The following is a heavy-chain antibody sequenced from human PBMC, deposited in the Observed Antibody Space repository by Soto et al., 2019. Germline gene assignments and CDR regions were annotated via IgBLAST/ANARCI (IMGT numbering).Heavy chain of an antibody. V-gene: IGHV1-58*01. D-gene: IGHD5-12*01. CDR3: AAASRGYFDYYYGMDV. J-gene: IGHJ6*02. CDR2: IVVGSGNT. CDR1: GHSFRSTT. Sequence: PVKVSCKASGHSFRSTTVQWVRRARGQRPEWIGWIVVGSGNTNYAQKFNERVIITRDMSTSTAYMELSSLRSEDTAVYYCAAASRGYFDYYYGMDVWGQGTTVTVSS.